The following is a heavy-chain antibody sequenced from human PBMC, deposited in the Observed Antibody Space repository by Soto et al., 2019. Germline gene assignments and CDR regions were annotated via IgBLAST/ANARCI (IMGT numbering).Heavy chain of an antibody. CDR3: ARGPLWMTMMVHWYFDL. CDR1: GFTFSSYA. J-gene: IGHJ2*01. Sequence: EVQLLESGGGLVQPGGSLRLSCAASGFTFSSYAMSWVRQAPGKGLEWVSAISGSGGSTYYADSVKGRFTISRDNSKNTLYLQMNSLSAEDTAVYYCARGPLWMTMMVHWYFDLWGRGTLVTVSS. V-gene: IGHV3-23*01. D-gene: IGHD3-22*01. CDR2: ISGSGGST.